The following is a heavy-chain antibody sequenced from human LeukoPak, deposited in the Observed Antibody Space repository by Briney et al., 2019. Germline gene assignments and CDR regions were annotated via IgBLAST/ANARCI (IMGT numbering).Heavy chain of an antibody. CDR1: GGSFSAYY. CDR3: ARSPPRGDYSGSASHYNR. D-gene: IGHD3-10*01. Sequence: PETLSLTSALHGGSFSAYYWISIPHPPRKRLEWVGEINHSGSASYNPSLKSRVTISVDASKNQFSLRLRSVTAADTAVYFCARSPPRGDYSGSASHYNRWGPGTLVTVSS. V-gene: IGHV4-34*01. CDR2: INHSGSA. J-gene: IGHJ4*02.